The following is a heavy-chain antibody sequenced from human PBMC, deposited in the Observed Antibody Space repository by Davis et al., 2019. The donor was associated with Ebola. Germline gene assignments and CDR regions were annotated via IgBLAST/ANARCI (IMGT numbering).Heavy chain of an antibody. CDR1: GFRVSGPY. D-gene: IGHD3-10*02. Sequence: GGSLRLSCAASGFRVSGPYMSWVRQAPGKGLEWVSVIYTGGRTYYTDSVKGRFTISRDNSKNTIYLQMNSLRAGDTAVYYCARLYVYDYYMGLDVWGQGTTVTVSS. CDR2: IYTGGRT. V-gene: IGHV3-66*01. J-gene: IGHJ6*02. CDR3: ARLYVYDYYMGLDV.